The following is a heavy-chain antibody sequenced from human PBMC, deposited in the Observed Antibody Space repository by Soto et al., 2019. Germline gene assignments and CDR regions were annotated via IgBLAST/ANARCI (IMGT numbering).Heavy chain of an antibody. CDR3: AKNKVELSTLYCYYAMDV. D-gene: IGHD1-1*01. J-gene: IGHJ6*02. Sequence: SETLSLTCAVYGGSFSGYYWSWIRQPPGKGLEWIGEINHRGSTNYNPSLKSRVTISVGTSKNQFSLKLSSVAAADTAVYYCAKNKVELSTLYCYYAMDVWGQGTTVTVSS. CDR2: INHRGST. CDR1: GGSFSGYY. V-gene: IGHV4-34*01.